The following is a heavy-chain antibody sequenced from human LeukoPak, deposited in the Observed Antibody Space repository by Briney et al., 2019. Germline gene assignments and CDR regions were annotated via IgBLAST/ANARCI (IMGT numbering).Heavy chain of an antibody. J-gene: IGHJ4*02. CDR2: ISSSGSTI. CDR3: ARVSYSSSYPDFDY. V-gene: IGHV3-48*04. Sequence: PGRSLRLSCAASGFTFSSYAMHWVRQAPGKGLEWVSYISSSGSTIYYADSVKGRFTISRDNAKNTLYLQMNSLRAEDTAVYYCARVSYSSSYPDFDYWGQGTLVTVSS. CDR1: GFTFSSYA. D-gene: IGHD6-6*01.